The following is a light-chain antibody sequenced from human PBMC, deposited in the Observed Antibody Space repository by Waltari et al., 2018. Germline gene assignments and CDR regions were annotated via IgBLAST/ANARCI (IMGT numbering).Light chain of an antibody. CDR2: ATS. CDR3: QQASSLPIT. V-gene: IGKV1-12*01. Sequence: DIQMTQSPSSLSSSVGERATLTCRASQSIGSWLAWYQQKPGKAPKLLIYATSNLPSEIPSRFSGSGSETDFTLTISSLQPEDFATYYCQQASSLPITFGRGTKVEIK. CDR1: QSIGSW. J-gene: IGKJ3*01.